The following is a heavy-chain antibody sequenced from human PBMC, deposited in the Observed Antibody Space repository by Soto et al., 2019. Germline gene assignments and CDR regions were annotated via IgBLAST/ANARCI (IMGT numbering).Heavy chain of an antibody. CDR3: GRLSVAGTDY. V-gene: IGHV3-53*01. J-gene: IGHJ4*02. CDR1: GFTVSSNY. CDR2: IYSGGST. Sequence: GGSLRLSCAASGFTVSSNYMSWVRQAPGKGLEWVSVIYSGGSTYYADSVKGRFTISRDNSKNTLYLHMDSLRAGDTAVYICGRLSVAGTDYWGQGTLVTVPQ. D-gene: IGHD6-19*01.